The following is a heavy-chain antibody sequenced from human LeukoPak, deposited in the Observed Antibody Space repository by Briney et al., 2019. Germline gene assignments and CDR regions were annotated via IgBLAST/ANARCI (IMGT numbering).Heavy chain of an antibody. CDR2: IVVGSGNT. J-gene: IGHJ4*02. CDR1: GFTFTSSA. CDR3: AARKTDELGPGGFDY. Sequence: GTSVKVSCKASGFTFTSSAMQWVRQARGQRLEWIGWIVVGSGNTNYAQKLQERVTITRDMSTSTAYMELSSLRSEDTAVYYCAARKTDELGPGGFDYWGQGTLVTVSS. D-gene: IGHD7-27*01. V-gene: IGHV1-58*02.